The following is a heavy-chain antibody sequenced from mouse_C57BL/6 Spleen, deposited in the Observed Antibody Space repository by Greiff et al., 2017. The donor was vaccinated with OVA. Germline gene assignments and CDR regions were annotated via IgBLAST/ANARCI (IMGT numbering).Heavy chain of an antibody. V-gene: IGHV1-64*01. CDR1: GYTFTSYW. CDR3: AREEGDVYYFDY. D-gene: IGHD3-3*01. J-gene: IGHJ2*01. Sequence: QVQLQQPGAELVKPGASVKLSCKASGYTFTSYWMHWVKQRPGQGLEWIGMIHPNSGSTNYNEKFKSKATLTVDKSSSKAYMQLSSLTSEDSAVYYCAREEGDVYYFDYWGQGTTLTVSS. CDR2: IHPNSGST.